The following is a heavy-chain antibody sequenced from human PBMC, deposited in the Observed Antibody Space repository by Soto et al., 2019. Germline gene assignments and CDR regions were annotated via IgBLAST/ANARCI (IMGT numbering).Heavy chain of an antibody. CDR3: TIPWGSGSSRDAFDI. CDR1: GFTFSNAW. V-gene: IGHV3-15*01. D-gene: IGHD3-10*01. CDR2: IKSKTDGRTT. Sequence: EVQLVESGGGLVKPGGSLRLSCAASGFTFSNAWMSWVRQAPGKGLEWVGRIKSKTDGRTTDYAAPVKGRFTISRDDSKNTLYLQMNSLKTEDTAVYYCTIPWGSGSSRDAFDIWGQGTMVTVSS. J-gene: IGHJ3*02.